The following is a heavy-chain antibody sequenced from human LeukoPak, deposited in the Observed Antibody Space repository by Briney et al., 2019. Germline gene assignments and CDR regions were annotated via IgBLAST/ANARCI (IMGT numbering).Heavy chain of an antibody. CDR1: GYRFTSSW. CDR2: IYPGESDT. Sequence: GGALKISWKGSGYRFTSSWIGWGRQMPGKGLEGMGIIYPGESDTRYSTSCQGQVNISAEKSISTAYLQWSSLKASDTAMYYCARSSVANWFDHWGQGTLVTVSS. V-gene: IGHV5-51*01. CDR3: ARSSVANWFDH. J-gene: IGHJ5*02. D-gene: IGHD6-6*01.